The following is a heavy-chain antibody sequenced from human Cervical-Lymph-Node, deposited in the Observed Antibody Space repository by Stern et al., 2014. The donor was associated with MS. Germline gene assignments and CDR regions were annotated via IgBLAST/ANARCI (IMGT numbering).Heavy chain of an antibody. CDR1: GYTFTNNW. V-gene: IGHV5-51*03. CDR3: ARPPPRRKWDDPNYGMDV. D-gene: IGHD1-1*01. CDR2: IYPDASDI. J-gene: IGHJ6*02. Sequence: EVQLVESGAEVKKPGESLKISCKGSGYTFTNNWIAWVRQMPGKGLEWMGIIYPDASDIRYSPSLPGQGTISADKSISTDYLQWSSLRAAASAVYYCARPPPRRKWDDPNYGMDVWGQGTTVTVSS.